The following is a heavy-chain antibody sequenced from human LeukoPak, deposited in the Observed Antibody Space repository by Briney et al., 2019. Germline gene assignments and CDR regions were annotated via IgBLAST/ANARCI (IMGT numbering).Heavy chain of an antibody. CDR2: INPKSGLT. CDR1: GYTFTDYY. CDR3: ARGEYGSGSYYYKGY. J-gene: IGHJ4*02. D-gene: IGHD3-10*01. V-gene: IGHV1-2*02. Sequence: ASVKVSCKASGYTFTDYYVHWVRQAPGQGLEWMGWINPKSGLTNYAQKFQGRVTMTRDTSISTAYMELSRLRSDDTAVYYCARGEYGSGSYYYKGYWGQGTLVTVPS.